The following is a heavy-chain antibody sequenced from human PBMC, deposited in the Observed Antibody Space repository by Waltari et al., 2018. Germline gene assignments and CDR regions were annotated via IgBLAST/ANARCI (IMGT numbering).Heavy chain of an antibody. V-gene: IGHV3-30*18. J-gene: IGHJ4*02. CDR2: ISYDGSHK. D-gene: IGHD5-12*01. CDR3: AKDFKRGYTGYNSFFDY. Sequence: QVQLVESGGGVVQPGTSLRLSCSASGFTFSSYGLPWVRQAPGKGLEWVAVISYDGSHKYYADSVKGRFTISRDNSKNTLYLQMSSLRAEDTAVYYCAKDFKRGYTGYNSFFDYWGQGTLVTVSS. CDR1: GFTFSSYG.